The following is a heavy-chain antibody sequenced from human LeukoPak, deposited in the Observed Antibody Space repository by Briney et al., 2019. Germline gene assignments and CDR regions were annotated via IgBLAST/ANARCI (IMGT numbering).Heavy chain of an antibody. D-gene: IGHD3-10*01. CDR2: IKQDGSEK. CDR1: GFTFSSYW. V-gene: IGHV3-7*01. CDR3: ARGPYGAGSYYTYYYGMDV. J-gene: IGHJ6*02. Sequence: GGSLRLSCAASGFTFSSYWMSWVRQAPGKGLEWVANIKQDGSEKYNVDSVKGRFTISRDNTKNSLYLQMTSLRAEDTAVYYCARGPYGAGSYYTYYYGMDVWGQGTTVTVS.